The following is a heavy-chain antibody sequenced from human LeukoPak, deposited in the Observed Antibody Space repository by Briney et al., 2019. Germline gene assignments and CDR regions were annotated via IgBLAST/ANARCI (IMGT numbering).Heavy chain of an antibody. V-gene: IGHV1-46*01. CDR1: GYTFTSYY. CDR2: INPSDGSR. Sequence: ASVKVSCKASGYTFTSYYIHWVRQAPGQGLEWMGIINPSDGSRSYAQKFQGRVTMTRDTSTSTAYMELRSLRSDDTAVYYCARLNYRPIIKFFDYWGQGTLVTVSS. J-gene: IGHJ4*02. D-gene: IGHD4-11*01. CDR3: ARLNYRPIIKFFDY.